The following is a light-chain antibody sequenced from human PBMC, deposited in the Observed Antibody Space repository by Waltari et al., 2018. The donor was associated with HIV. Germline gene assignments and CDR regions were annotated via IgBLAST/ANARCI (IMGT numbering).Light chain of an antibody. Sequence: QSVLTQPPSVSAAPGQRVTISCSASDSNIANNLISWYQQLPRAPPKLLIYETPERPSGTPDRFSASKSGTSATLTITGLQTGDEADYYCGTWDGSLNTGIFGGGTKLTVL. CDR2: ETP. V-gene: IGLV1-51*01. CDR3: GTWDGSLNTGI. J-gene: IGLJ2*01. CDR1: DSNIANNL.